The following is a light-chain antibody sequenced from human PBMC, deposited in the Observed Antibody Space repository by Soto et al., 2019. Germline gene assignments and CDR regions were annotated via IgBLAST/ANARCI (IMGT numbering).Light chain of an antibody. CDR3: QQYNSYSRT. CDR2: RAS. Sequence: DIQITQSPSTLSASVGDRVTITCRASQSINIWLAWYQQKPGKAPNLLIYRASTLKSGVPSRFSGSGSGTEFTLTISSLQPDDFATYYCQQYNSYSRTFGQGTKVDIK. V-gene: IGKV1-5*03. CDR1: QSINIW. J-gene: IGKJ1*01.